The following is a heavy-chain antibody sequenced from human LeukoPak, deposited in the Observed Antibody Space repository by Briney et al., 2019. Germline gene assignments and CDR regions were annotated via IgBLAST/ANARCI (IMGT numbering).Heavy chain of an antibody. CDR2: IDPNSGGT. CDR1: GYTFTAHY. V-gene: IGHV1-2*02. Sequence: ASVTFSCKASGYTFTAHYIHWVRQAPGQGLEWMGWIDPNSGGTNYAQKFLGSVTMTGDTSINTAFMELSRLRSDDTAIYYCARGRGTTMVRGVITNYFDLWGSGSMVTVSS. J-gene: IGHJ2*01. CDR3: ARGRGTTMVRGVITNYFDL. D-gene: IGHD3-10*01.